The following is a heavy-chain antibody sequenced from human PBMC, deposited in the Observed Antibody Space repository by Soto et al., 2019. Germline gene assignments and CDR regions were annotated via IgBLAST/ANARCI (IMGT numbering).Heavy chain of an antibody. CDR2: IRSKAYGGTT. D-gene: IGHD3-3*01. Sequence: GGSLRLSCTASGFTFGDYAMSWFRQAPGKGLEWVGFIRSKAYGGTTEYAASVKGRFTISRDDSKSIAYLQMNSLKTEDTAVYYCTRSRPGWSGYYRGYYYYYMDVWGKGTTVTVSS. V-gene: IGHV3-49*03. J-gene: IGHJ6*03. CDR3: TRSRPGWSGYYRGYYYYYMDV. CDR1: GFTFGDYA.